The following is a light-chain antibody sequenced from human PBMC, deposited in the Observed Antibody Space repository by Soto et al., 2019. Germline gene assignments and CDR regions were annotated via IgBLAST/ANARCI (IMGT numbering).Light chain of an antibody. CDR2: LGS. CDR1: QSLLYNNTYNY. J-gene: IGKJ5*01. CDR3: MQGTHWPIT. V-gene: IGKV2-28*01. Sequence: VMTQSPRTLPVTPGTAASISCRSSQSLLYNNTYNYLDWYVQKPGRSPQLLIDLGSTRASGVPDRFSGSGSGKDFTLKSSRVEAEDVGVYYCMQGTHWPITFGQGTRVEI.